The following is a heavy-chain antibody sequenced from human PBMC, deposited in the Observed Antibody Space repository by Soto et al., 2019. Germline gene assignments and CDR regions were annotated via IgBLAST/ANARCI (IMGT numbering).Heavy chain of an antibody. CDR3: ARDYYYDNSGNPGAYYYGMDV. V-gene: IGHV4-59*01. D-gene: IGHD3-22*01. J-gene: IGHJ6*02. Sequence: ETLSLTCTVSGGSISSYHWSWIRQPPGKGLEWIGYIYYSGSTKYNPSLKSRVTMSVDKSKNQFSLRLKSVTAADTAVYWCARDYYYDNSGNPGAYYYGMDVWGQGTTVTVSS. CDR2: IYYSGST. CDR1: GGSISSYH.